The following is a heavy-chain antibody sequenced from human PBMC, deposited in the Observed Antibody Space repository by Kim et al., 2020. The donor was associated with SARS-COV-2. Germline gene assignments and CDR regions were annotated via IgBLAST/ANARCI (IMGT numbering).Heavy chain of an antibody. CDR2: IYYSGST. V-gene: IGHV4-59*13. CDR1: GGSISSYY. J-gene: IGHJ5*02. Sequence: SETLSLTCTVSGGSISSYYWSWIRQPPGKGLEWIGYIYYSGSTNYSPSLKSRVTISVDTSKNQFSLKLSSVTAADTAVYYCARGAILDLWGQGTLVTVS. CDR3: ARGAILDL. D-gene: IGHD1-26*01.